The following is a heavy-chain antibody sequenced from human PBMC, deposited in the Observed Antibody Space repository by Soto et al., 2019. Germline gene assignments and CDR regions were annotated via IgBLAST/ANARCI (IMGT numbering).Heavy chain of an antibody. V-gene: IGHV3-30*18. CDR1: GFTLSDYG. CDR2: ISHDGTTK. CDR3: AKDRRDGEYNSVYDF. J-gene: IGHJ4*02. D-gene: IGHD1-1*01. Sequence: QVQLVESGGGVVQPGRSLRLSCAASGFTLSDYGMHWVRQAPGKGLEWVAMISHDGTTKYWADSEKGRFTISRDNSKNALYLQMNSLRAEDTAVYYCAKDRRDGEYNSVYDFWGQGALVTVPS.